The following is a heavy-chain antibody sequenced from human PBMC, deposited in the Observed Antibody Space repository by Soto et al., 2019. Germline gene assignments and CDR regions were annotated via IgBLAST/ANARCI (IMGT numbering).Heavy chain of an antibody. CDR1: GFTFSSYA. Sequence: GGSLRLSCAASGFTFSSYAMSWVRQAPGKGLEWVSAISGSGGSTYYADSVKGRFTISRDNSKNTLYLQMNSLRAEDTAVYYCAMHCSGGSCYQQDAFDIWGQGTMVTVSS. V-gene: IGHV3-23*01. J-gene: IGHJ3*02. D-gene: IGHD2-15*01. CDR3: AMHCSGGSCYQQDAFDI. CDR2: ISGSGGST.